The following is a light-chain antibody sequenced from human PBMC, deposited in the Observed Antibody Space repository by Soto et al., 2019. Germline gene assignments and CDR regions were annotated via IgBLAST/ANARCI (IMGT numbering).Light chain of an antibody. J-gene: IGKJ3*01. Sequence: DIQMTQSPSSLSASVGDRVTITCQASQDISNYLNWYQQKPGKAPKLLVYDASNLETGVPSRFSGSGAGTDVTFTITSQQPEDIATYYCQQYDNLPPFSFGPGTKVDI. CDR1: QDISNY. V-gene: IGKV1-33*01. CDR2: DAS. CDR3: QQYDNLPPFS.